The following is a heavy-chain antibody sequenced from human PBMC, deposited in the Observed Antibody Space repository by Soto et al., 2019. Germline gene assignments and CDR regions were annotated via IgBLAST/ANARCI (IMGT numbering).Heavy chain of an antibody. D-gene: IGHD4-17*01. J-gene: IGHJ4*02. V-gene: IGHV1-18*01. CDR3: AREQVYGDTDY. Sequence: QVQLVQSGAEVKKPGASVKVSCKASGYTFTSYGISWVRQAPGQGLEWMGWISAYNGNTNYAQKLQGRVTMTTDTPTSTAYMDLRSLRSYDTAVYCLAREQVYGDTDYWGQGTLVTVAS. CDR1: GYTFTSYG. CDR2: ISAYNGNT.